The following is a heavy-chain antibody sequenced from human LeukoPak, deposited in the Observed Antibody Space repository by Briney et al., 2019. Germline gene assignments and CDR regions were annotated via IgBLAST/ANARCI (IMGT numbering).Heavy chain of an antibody. V-gene: IGHV3-43*01. J-gene: IGHJ4*02. D-gene: IGHD2/OR15-2a*01. Sequence: GGSLRLSCAASGFSFDDHTMNWVRQAPGKGLEWVSLITWDGGTTYNADSVKGRCTISRDNAKNSLYLQMNSLRAEDTAVYYCAREPFLWGQGTLVTVSS. CDR3: AREPFL. CDR1: GFSFDDHT. CDR2: ITWDGGTT.